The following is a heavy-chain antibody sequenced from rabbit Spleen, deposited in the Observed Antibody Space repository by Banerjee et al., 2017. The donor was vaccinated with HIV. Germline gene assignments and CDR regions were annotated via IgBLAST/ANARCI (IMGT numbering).Heavy chain of an antibody. Sequence: QEQLEESGGDLVKPEGSLTLTCTASGFSFSSSYWICWVRQAPGKGLEWIGCIYAGSSGSTYYASWAKGRFTISKPSSPTVTLQMTSLTAADTATYFCVRDQAGDADYGPYYLNLWGPGTLVTVS. V-gene: IGHV1S45*01. CDR1: GFSFSSSYW. J-gene: IGHJ4*01. CDR2: IYAGSSGST. CDR3: VRDQAGDADYGPYYLNL. D-gene: IGHD2-1*01.